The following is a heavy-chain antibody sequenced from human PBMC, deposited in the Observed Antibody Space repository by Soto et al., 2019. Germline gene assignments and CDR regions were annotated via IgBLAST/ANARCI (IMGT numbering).Heavy chain of an antibody. CDR3: ARDGILGTTQGSWFDP. J-gene: IGHJ5*02. CDR1: GYTFASYG. V-gene: IGHV1-18*01. D-gene: IGHD1-26*01. CDR2: ISGYNGNT. Sequence: QVQLVQSGAEVKEPGASVKVSCKASGYTFASYGINWVRQAPGQGLEGMGWISGYNGNTKYAQKFQGRVTVTTDTSTSTGYMELRSLRSDDTAVYYCARDGILGTTQGSWFDPWGQGTLVTVSS.